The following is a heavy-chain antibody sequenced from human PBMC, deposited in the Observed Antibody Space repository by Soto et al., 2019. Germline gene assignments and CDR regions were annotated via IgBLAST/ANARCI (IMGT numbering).Heavy chain of an antibody. D-gene: IGHD3-3*01. CDR2: IYYSGST. CDR3: AGIPAAIKGDITIFGAP. CDR1: GGSISSSSYY. Sequence: PSETLSLTCTVSGGSISSSSYYWGWIRQPPGKGLEWIGSIYYSGSTYYNPSLKSRVTISVDTSKNQFSLKLSSVTAADTAVYYCAGIPAAIKGDITIFGAPWGQGTLVTVSS. V-gene: IGHV4-39*01. J-gene: IGHJ5*02.